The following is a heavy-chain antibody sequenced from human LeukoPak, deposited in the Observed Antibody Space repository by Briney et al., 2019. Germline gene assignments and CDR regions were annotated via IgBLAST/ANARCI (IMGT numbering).Heavy chain of an antibody. J-gene: IGHJ4*02. V-gene: IGHV4-34*01. CDR3: AGEDIVVVPAAIGY. CDR2: INHSGST. D-gene: IGHD2-2*01. CDR1: GGSFSGYY. Sequence: SETLSLTCAVYGGSFSGYYWSWIRQPPGKGLEWIGEINHSGSTNYNPSLKSRVTISVDTSKNQFSLKLSSVTAADTAVYYCAGEDIVVVPAAIGYWGQGTLVTVSS.